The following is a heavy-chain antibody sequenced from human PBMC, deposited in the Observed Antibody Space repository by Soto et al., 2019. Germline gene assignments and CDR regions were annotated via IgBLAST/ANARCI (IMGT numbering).Heavy chain of an antibody. V-gene: IGHV3-48*03. CDR2: ISSSGSTI. J-gene: IGHJ4*02. CDR3: ARAGVGDIAAAGLDY. CDR1: GFTFSSYE. D-gene: IGHD6-13*01. Sequence: EVQLVESGGGLVQPGGSLRLSCAASGFTFSSYEMNWVRQAPGKGLEWVSYISSSGSTIYYADSVKGRFTISRDNAKNSLYLQMNSLRAEDTAVYYCARAGVGDIAAAGLDYWGQGTLVTVSS.